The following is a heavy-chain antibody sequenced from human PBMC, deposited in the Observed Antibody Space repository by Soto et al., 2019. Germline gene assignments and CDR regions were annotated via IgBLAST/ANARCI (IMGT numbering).Heavy chain of an antibody. CDR3: ATAGFRGTAMQQVEH. CDR2: IIPVFAST. J-gene: IGHJ4*02. CDR1: GGTFSTYG. Sequence: QVHLVQSGAEVKKPASSVKVSCQASGGTFSTYGITWVRQAPGHGLEWMGAIIPVFASTSSAQLFRGRLSIPADEVSSTAYMELSGLTSEDTAIYYCATAGFRGTAMQQVEHWGQGTLVTVS. V-gene: IGHV1-69*01. D-gene: IGHD5-12*01.